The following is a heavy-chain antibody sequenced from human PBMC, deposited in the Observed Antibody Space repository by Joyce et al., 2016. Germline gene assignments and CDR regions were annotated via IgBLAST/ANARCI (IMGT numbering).Heavy chain of an antibody. V-gene: IGHV3-43*01. J-gene: IGHJ1*01. CDR3: AKDKYMRSSRESHFHH. CDR1: GFIFYDYT. CDR2: ITWDAGSI. D-gene: IGHD6-6*01. Sequence: EVQLVDSGGVVVQPGGSLRLSCAASGFIFYDYTMFWGRQPPGKGLEWVSLITWDAGSIYYADSVKDRFTISRDNSKNSLFLQINSLKTEDTALYYCAKDKYMRSSRESHFHHWGQGTPVIVSS.